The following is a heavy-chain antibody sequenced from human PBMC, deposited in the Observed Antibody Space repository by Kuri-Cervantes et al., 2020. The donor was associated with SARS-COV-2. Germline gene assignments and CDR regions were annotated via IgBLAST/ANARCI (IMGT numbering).Heavy chain of an antibody. Sequence: ASVKVSCKASGYTFTGYYMHWVRQAPGQGLEWMGWINPNSGGTNYAQKFQGWVTMTRDTSISTAYMELSRLRSVDTAVYYCARDRRVCSGGSCYYYYYGMDVWGQGTTVTVSS. CDR1: GYTFTGYY. V-gene: IGHV1-2*04. J-gene: IGHJ6*02. D-gene: IGHD2-15*01. CDR2: INPNSGGT. CDR3: ARDRRVCSGGSCYYYYYGMDV.